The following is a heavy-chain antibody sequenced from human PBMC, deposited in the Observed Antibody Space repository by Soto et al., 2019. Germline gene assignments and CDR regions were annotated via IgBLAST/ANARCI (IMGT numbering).Heavy chain of an antibody. CDR2: IKSKTDGGTT. D-gene: IGHD1-26*01. Sequence: EVQLVESGGGLVEPEGSLRLSCATSGFTFDNAWMTWVRQAPGKGLEWVGRIKSKTDGGTTDYASPVKGRFTISRDDSKNTLYLQMSSLKTEDTALYYCTTDLPWSYGALGYWGQGTLVTVSS. CDR1: GFTFDNAW. V-gene: IGHV3-15*01. CDR3: TTDLPWSYGALGY. J-gene: IGHJ4*02.